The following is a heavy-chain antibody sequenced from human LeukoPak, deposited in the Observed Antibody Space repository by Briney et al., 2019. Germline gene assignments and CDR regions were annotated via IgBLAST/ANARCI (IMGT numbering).Heavy chain of an antibody. Sequence: SKTLSLTCNVSGGSMRSHYWSWIRHPPGQGLEWIGYIQHRGNVDYNPSLKSRVTMSVDTSKNQFSLQLSSVTAADTAVYYCARESPYYASEGTNWFDPWGQGTLVTVS. CDR1: GGSMRSHY. V-gene: IGHV4-59*11. CDR2: IQHRGNV. D-gene: IGHD3-3*01. CDR3: ARESPYYASEGTNWFDP. J-gene: IGHJ5*02.